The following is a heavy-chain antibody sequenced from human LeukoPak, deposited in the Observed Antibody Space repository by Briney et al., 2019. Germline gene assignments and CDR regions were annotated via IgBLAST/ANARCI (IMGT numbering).Heavy chain of an antibody. Sequence: ASVKVSCKASGYTFTSYGINWVRQATGQGLDWTGWKNPDTGNTGYAQKFQGRVTMTRNTSISTAYMELSSLKSEDTAVYYCARRPFKYYDILTGSYRSEFDYWGQGTLVTVSS. CDR3: ARRPFKYYDILTGSYRSEFDY. CDR1: GYTFTSYG. J-gene: IGHJ4*02. V-gene: IGHV1-8*02. D-gene: IGHD3-9*01. CDR2: KNPDTGNT.